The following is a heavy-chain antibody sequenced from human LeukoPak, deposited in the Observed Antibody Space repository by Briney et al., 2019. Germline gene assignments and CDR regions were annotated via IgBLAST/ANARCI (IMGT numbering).Heavy chain of an antibody. CDR3: ARSFPTGANYYYYYMDV. J-gene: IGHJ6*03. CDR1: GGSISSSSYY. Sequence: SETLSLTCTVSGGSISSSSYYWGWIRQPPGKGLEWIGSIYYSGSTYYNPPLKSRVTISVDTSKNQFSLKLSSVTAADTAVYYCARSFPTGANYYYYYMDVWGKGTTVTVSS. CDR2: IYYSGST. D-gene: IGHD4-17*01. V-gene: IGHV4-39*07.